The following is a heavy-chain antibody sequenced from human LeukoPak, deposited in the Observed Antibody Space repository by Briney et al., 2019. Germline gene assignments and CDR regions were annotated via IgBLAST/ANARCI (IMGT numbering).Heavy chain of an antibody. CDR1: GFTFSSYA. J-gene: IGHJ4*02. Sequence: GGSLRLYCAASGFTFSSYAMSWVRQTPGKGLEWVSAIRGSGGSTYYVDSVKGRFTISRDNSKNMLYLKMNSLRAEDTAVYYCAMLGELLSSDYWGQGTQVTVSS. V-gene: IGHV3-23*01. D-gene: IGHD1-26*01. CDR3: AMLGELLSSDY. CDR2: IRGSGGST.